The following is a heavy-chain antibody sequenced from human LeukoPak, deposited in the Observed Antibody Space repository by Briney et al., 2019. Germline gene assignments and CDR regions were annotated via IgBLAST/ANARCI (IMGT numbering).Heavy chain of an antibody. Sequence: GGSLRLSCAASGFSLSNYNMNWVRQAPGKGLEWLSSISSSSSTIFYADSVKGRLTISRDNAKNSVFLQMNSLRAEDTAVYYCATEPLYYYYMDVWGKGTTVTVSS. J-gene: IGHJ6*03. CDR3: ATEPLYYYYMDV. D-gene: IGHD1-14*01. V-gene: IGHV3-48*01. CDR1: GFSLSNYN. CDR2: ISSSSSTI.